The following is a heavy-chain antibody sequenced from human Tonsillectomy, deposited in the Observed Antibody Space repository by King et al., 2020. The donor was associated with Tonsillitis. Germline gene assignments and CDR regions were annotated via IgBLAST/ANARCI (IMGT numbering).Heavy chain of an antibody. D-gene: IGHD2-15*01. Sequence: VQLVESGGGLVQPGGSLRLSCAASGFTFSSYSMNWVRQAPGKGLEWVSYISSSSSTIYYADSVKGRFTISRDNAKNSLYLQMNSLRDEDTAVYYCARESGAGYCSGGSCYPYYYYYGMDVWGQGTTVTVSS. CDR2: ISSSSSTI. J-gene: IGHJ6*02. CDR3: ARESGAGYCSGGSCYPYYYYYGMDV. CDR1: GFTFSSYS. V-gene: IGHV3-48*02.